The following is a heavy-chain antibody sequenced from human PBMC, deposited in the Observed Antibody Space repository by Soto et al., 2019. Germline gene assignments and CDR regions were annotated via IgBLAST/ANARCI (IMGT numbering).Heavy chain of an antibody. CDR2: IYISGST. J-gene: IGHJ4*02. Sequence: QVQLQESGPGLVKPSETLSLTCTVSSDSMNSYYWSWIRQPAGKGLEWIGRIYISGSTNYNHSLKSRVTMSIDTSKNQFSLKLRSVTAADTAVYYCARSRVLRRATSVFDNWGQGTLVTVSS. CDR3: ARSRVLRRATSVFDN. V-gene: IGHV4-4*07. D-gene: IGHD3-3*01. CDR1: SDSMNSYY.